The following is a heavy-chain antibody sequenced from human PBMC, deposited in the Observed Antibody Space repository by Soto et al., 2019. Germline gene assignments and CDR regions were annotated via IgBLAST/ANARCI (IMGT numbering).Heavy chain of an antibody. V-gene: IGHV4-38-2*02. CDR3: AREGLRFLERLPAGSGMDV. CDR2: MYHSGST. CDR1: GYSISSGYY. D-gene: IGHD3-3*01. J-gene: IGHJ6*02. Sequence: SETLSLTCAVSGYSISSGYYWGWIRQPPGKGLEWIGSMYHSGSTYYNPSLKSRVTISEDTSKNQFSLILSSVTAADTAVYYCAREGLRFLERLPAGSGMDVCGQGTTVTVYS.